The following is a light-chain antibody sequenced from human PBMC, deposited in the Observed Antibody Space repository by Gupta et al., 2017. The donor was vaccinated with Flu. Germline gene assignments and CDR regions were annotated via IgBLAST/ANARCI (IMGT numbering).Light chain of an antibody. CDR3: QQGYRAIYT. CDR2: AAS. Sequence: DIQMTQSPSSLSASVGDRVTITCRASQSISSYLNWYQQKPGKAPKLLIYAASSLQSGVPSRFSGSGSGTDFTLTISRLQPEDFATYYCQQGYRAIYTFGQGTKLEIK. J-gene: IGKJ2*01. CDR1: QSISSY. V-gene: IGKV1-39*01.